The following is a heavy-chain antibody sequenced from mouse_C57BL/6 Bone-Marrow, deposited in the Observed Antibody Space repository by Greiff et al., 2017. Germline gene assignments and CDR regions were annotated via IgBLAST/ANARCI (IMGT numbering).Heavy chain of an antibody. CDR2: IDPSDSYT. CDR3: ARSYYGWFAY. V-gene: IGHV1-69*01. D-gene: IGHD1-1*01. J-gene: IGHJ3*01. CDR1: GYTFTSYW. Sequence: QVQLKQPGAELVMPGASVKLSCKASGYTFTSYWMHWVKQRPGQGLEWIGEIDPSDSYTNYNQKFTGKSTLNVDKSSRTAYMQRSSLTSEDSAVYYCARSYYGWFAYWGQGTLVTVSA.